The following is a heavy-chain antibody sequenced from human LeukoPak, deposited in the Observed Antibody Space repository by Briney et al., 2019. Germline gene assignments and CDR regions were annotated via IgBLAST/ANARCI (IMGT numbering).Heavy chain of an antibody. CDR3: ARGALDDYGDYADY. Sequence: PGGSLRLSCAASGFTFSSYGMHWVRQAPGKGLEWVAVIWYDGSNKYYADSVKGRFTISRDNSKNTLYLQMNSLRAEDTAVYYCARGALDDYGDYADYWGQGTLVTVSS. J-gene: IGHJ4*02. CDR2: IWYDGSNK. D-gene: IGHD4-17*01. CDR1: GFTFSSYG. V-gene: IGHV3-33*01.